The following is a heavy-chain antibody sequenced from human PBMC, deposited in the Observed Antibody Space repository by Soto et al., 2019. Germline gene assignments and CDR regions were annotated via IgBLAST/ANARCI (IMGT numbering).Heavy chain of an antibody. J-gene: IGHJ4*02. CDR1: SGSITSSNW. CDR3: ASHLIMPGTRGFDY. CDR2: IYHGGNT. V-gene: IGHV4-4*02. Sequence: QVQLQESGPGLVKPSGTLSLTCAISSGSITSSNWWSWVRQPPGKGLEWIGEIYHGGNTNYNPSLKSRLTISVDRSQNQFSLRLNCVTAAYTAVYFCASHLIMPGTRGFDYWGQGSLVTVSS. D-gene: IGHD1-1*01.